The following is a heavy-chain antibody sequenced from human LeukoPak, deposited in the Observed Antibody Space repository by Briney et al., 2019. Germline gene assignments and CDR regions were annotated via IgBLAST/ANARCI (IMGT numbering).Heavy chain of an antibody. V-gene: IGHV4-34*01. CDR2: INHSGST. D-gene: IGHD3-22*01. CDR3: ARGIYDRSGFSYYYYHMDV. CDR1: GGSFSGYY. Sequence: SETLSLTCAVYGGSFSGYYWSWIRQPPGKGLEWIGEINHSGSTNYNPSLKSRVTISVDTSKNQFSLRLSSVTAADTAVYHCARGIYDRSGFSYYYYHMDVWGKGTTVTVSS. J-gene: IGHJ6*03.